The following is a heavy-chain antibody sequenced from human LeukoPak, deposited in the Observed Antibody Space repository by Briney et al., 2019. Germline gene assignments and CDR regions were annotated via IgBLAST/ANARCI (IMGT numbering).Heavy chain of an antibody. V-gene: IGHV3-30*18. CDR2: ISDDGRRK. CDR3: AKRPSDYGDYVSYFDY. Sequence: GGSLRLSCAASGFIFISYSMHWVRQAPGKGLEWVGVISDDGRRKDYADSVKGRFTISRDNSRDTLYLQMNSLRAEDTAVYYCAKRPSDYGDYVSYFDYWGQGTLVTVSS. D-gene: IGHD4-17*01. CDR1: GFIFISYS. J-gene: IGHJ4*02.